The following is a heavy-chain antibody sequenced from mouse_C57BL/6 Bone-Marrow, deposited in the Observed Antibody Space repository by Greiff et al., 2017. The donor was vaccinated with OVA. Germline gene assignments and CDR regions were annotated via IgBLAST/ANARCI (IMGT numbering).Heavy chain of an antibody. J-gene: IGHJ1*03. CDR2: IWSGGST. CDR1: GFSLTSYG. CDR3: ARYDYDGYFDV. D-gene: IGHD2-4*01. Sequence: VQLQQSGPGLVQPSQSLSITCTVSGFSLTSYGVHWVRQSPGKGLEWLGVIWSGGSTGYNAAFISSLGISKDNSKSQVFFKMNSLQADDTAIYYCARYDYDGYFDVWGTGTTVTVSS. V-gene: IGHV2-2*01.